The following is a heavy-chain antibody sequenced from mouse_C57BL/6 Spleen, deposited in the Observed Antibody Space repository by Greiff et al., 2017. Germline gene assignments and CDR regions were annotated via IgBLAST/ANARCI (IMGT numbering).Heavy chain of an antibody. D-gene: IGHD1-1*02. Sequence: EVQLKQSGPELVKPGASVKISCKASGYTFTDYYMNWVKQSHGKSLEWIGDINPNNGGTSYNQKFKGKATLTVDKSSSTAYMELRSLTSEDSAVYYCARRSYGYAMDYWGQGTSVTVSS. CDR3: ARRSYGYAMDY. J-gene: IGHJ4*01. CDR2: INPNNGGT. CDR1: GYTFTDYY. V-gene: IGHV1-26*01.